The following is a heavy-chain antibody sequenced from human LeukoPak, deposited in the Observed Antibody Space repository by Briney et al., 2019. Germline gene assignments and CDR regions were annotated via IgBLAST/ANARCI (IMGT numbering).Heavy chain of an antibody. J-gene: IGHJ4*02. CDR1: GFTFSSYW. CDR3: ATKSGTYYNY. D-gene: IGHD1-26*01. V-gene: IGHV3-7*03. Sequence: GGSLRLSCAASGFTFSSYWMNWARQAPGKGLEWVASINHNGNVNYYVDSVKGRFTISRDNAKKSLYLQINSLRTEDTAVYYCATKSGTYYNYWGRGSLVTVSS. CDR2: INHNGNVN.